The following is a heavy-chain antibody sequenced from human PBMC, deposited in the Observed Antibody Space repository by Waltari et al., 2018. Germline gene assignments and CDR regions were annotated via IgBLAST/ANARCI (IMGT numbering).Heavy chain of an antibody. CDR3: ARVGFSVQEWVFGGRNWFDP. Sequence: QLQLQESGPGLVKPSETLSLTCTVSGGSISSSSYYWGWIRQPPGKGLEWIGSIYYSGGPYYNPPLESRGTISVDTSKNQFSLKLSSVTPADTAVYYCARVGFSVQEWVFGGRNWFDPWGQGTLVTVSS. CDR2: IYYSGGP. D-gene: IGHD3-3*01. V-gene: IGHV4-39*07. CDR1: GGSISSSSYY. J-gene: IGHJ5*02.